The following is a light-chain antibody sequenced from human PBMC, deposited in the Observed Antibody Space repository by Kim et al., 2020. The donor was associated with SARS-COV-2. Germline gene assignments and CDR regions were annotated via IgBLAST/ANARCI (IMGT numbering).Light chain of an antibody. CDR3: QQYGNSPVT. J-gene: IGKJ5*01. CDR2: GAS. V-gene: IGKV3-20*01. CDR1: QRISSNY. Sequence: SPGERATLSCRASQRISSNYLAWYQQKPGQAPRLLIYGASRRATGIPDKFTGSGSGTDFTLTISRLEPEDFAVYYCQQYGNSPVTFGQGTRLEIK.